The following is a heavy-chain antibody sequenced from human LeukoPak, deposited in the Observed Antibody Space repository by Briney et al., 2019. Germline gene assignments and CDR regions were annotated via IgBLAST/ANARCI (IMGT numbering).Heavy chain of an antibody. CDR3: ARGGGSGYSYG. J-gene: IGHJ4*02. D-gene: IGHD5-18*01. V-gene: IGHV4-39*01. CDR1: GGSISSSSYY. CDR2: IYYSGST. Sequence: PSETLSLTCTVSGGSISSSSYYWGWIRQPPGKGLEWIGSIYYSGSTYYNPSLKSRVTISVDTSKNQFSLKLSSVTAADTAVYYCARGGGSGYSYGWGQGTLVIVSS.